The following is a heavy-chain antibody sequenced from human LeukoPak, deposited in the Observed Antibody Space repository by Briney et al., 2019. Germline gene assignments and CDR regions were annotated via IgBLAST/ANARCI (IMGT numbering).Heavy chain of an antibody. CDR2: IIPIFGTA. Sequence: GASVKVSCKASGGTFSSYAISWVRQAPGQGLEWMGGIIPIFGTANYAQKFQGRVTITPDKSTSTAYMEMSSLRCEETAVYYCAGWGANMFRGVIFSYYGMDVWGKGTTVTVSS. V-gene: IGHV1-69*06. D-gene: IGHD3-10*01. CDR3: AGWGANMFRGVIFSYYGMDV. J-gene: IGHJ6*04. CDR1: GGTFSSYA.